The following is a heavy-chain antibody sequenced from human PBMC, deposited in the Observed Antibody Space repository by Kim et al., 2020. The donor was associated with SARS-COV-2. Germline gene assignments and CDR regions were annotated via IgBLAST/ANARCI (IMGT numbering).Heavy chain of an antibody. V-gene: IGHV5-51*01. D-gene: IGHD4-17*01. J-gene: IGHJ3*01. Sequence: TRYHQSFEGQVTISDDKSISTVFLHWGSLKASDTAMYYCARSYGDQAFDVWGQGTMITVSS. CDR2: T. CDR3: ARSYGDQAFDV.